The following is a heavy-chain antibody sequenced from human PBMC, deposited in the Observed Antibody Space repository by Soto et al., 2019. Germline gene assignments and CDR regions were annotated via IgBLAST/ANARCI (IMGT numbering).Heavy chain of an antibody. D-gene: IGHD2-21*01. Sequence: EVQLEESGGGLVQPGGSVRLSCAASGFIFTNYWMHWVRQAPGKGLVWVSRISSDGRSTNNAESVRGRFTISRDNSKNTVYMQVSSLRAEDTAVYYCARVMRGLYAIDFWGQGTQVTVPA. CDR1: GFIFTNYW. CDR3: ARVMRGLYAIDF. J-gene: IGHJ4*02. CDR2: ISSDGRST. V-gene: IGHV3-74*01.